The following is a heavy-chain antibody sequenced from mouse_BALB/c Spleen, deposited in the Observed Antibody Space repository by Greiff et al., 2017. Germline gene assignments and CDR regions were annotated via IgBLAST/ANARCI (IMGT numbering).Heavy chain of an antibody. CDR1: GFSLTSYG. D-gene: IGHD2-13*01. CDR2: IWAGGST. Sequence: VQLVESGPGLVAPSQSLSITCTVSGFSLTSYGVHWVRQPPGKGLEWLGVIWAGGSTNYNSALMSRLSISKDNSKSQVFLKMNSLQTDDTAMYYCARDGGDNYYAMDYWGQGTSVTVSS. CDR3: ARDGGDNYYAMDY. J-gene: IGHJ4*01. V-gene: IGHV2-9*02.